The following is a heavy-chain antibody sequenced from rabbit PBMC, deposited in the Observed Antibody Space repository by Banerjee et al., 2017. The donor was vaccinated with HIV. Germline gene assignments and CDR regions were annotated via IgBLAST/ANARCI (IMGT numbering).Heavy chain of an antibody. Sequence: QSLEESGGDLVKPGASLTLTCTASGFSFSSSYWICWVRQAPGKGLEWIACIYVGSHGSTYYASWAKGRFTISKTSSTTVTLQMTSLTAADTATYFCARRPLGVGYGLNLWGPGTLVTVS. CDR2: IYVGSHGST. CDR3: ARRPLGVGYGLNL. D-gene: IGHD6-1*01. CDR1: GFSFSSSYW. V-gene: IGHV1S40*01. J-gene: IGHJ6*01.